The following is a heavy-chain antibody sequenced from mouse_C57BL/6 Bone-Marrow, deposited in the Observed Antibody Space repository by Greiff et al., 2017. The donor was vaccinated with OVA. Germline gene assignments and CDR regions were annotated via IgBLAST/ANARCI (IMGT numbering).Heavy chain of an antibody. J-gene: IGHJ4*01. CDR1: GFTFSDYG. D-gene: IGHD3-2*02. V-gene: IGHV5-17*01. CDR3: ATWRLYAMDY. CDR2: ISSGSSTI. Sequence: VQLKESGGGLVKPGGSLKLSCAASGFTFSDYGMHWVRQAPEKGLEWVAYISSGSSTIYYADTVKGRFTISRDNAKNTLFLQMTSLRSEDTAMYYCATWRLYAMDYWGQGTSVTVSS.